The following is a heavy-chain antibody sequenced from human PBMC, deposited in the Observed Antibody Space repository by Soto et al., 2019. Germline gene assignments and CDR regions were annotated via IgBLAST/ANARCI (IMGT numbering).Heavy chain of an antibody. Sequence: EVQLVESGGGLVQPGGSLRLSCAASGFTLSNYWMHWVRQAPGKGPVWVSRINSDGSTTNYADSVKGRFTISRDNAKNTLYLQTNSLGAEDTAVYYCARDLGGYASHWGQGTLVTVSS. D-gene: IGHD3-16*01. CDR2: INSDGSTT. V-gene: IGHV3-74*01. CDR1: GFTLSNYW. J-gene: IGHJ4*02. CDR3: ARDLGGYASH.